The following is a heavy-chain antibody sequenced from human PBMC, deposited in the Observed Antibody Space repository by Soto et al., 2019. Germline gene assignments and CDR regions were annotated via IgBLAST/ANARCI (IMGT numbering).Heavy chain of an antibody. CDR3: ASARHIGP. CDR1: GFTFSNYW. CDR2: IKEDGSER. V-gene: IGHV3-7*01. Sequence: GGSLRLSCAASGFTFSNYWMSWVRQAPGKGLEWVANIKEDGSERNYVDSVKGRFTISRDNAENSLYLQMNSLRAEVTAVYYCASARHIGPWGQGTLVTVSS. D-gene: IGHD2-21*01. J-gene: IGHJ5*02.